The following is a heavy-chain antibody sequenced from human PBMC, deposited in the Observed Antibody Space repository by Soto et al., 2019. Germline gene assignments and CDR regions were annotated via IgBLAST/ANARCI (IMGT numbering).Heavy chain of an antibody. CDR3: ASEIVEEPTAQGDAFDI. J-gene: IGHJ3*02. CDR1: GFNFGSYA. CDR2: ISGSGDST. V-gene: IGHV3-23*01. D-gene: IGHD2-2*01. Sequence: GGSLRLSCAASGFNFGSYAMSWVRQAPGKGLEWVSAISGSGDSTYYTDSVQGRFTISRDNSKNTLYLQMNSLRAEDTAQYYCASEIVEEPTAQGDAFDIWGQGTLVTVSS.